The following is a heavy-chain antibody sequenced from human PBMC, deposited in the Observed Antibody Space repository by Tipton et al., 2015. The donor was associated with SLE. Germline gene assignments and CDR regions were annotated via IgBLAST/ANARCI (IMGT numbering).Heavy chain of an antibody. CDR1: GFTFSNAW. V-gene: IGHV3-11*04. CDR2: ISSSGSTI. J-gene: IGHJ4*02. D-gene: IGHD3-3*01. CDR3: ARRMSGFYQAYFDY. Sequence: GSLRLSCAASGFTFSNAWMSWVRQAPGKGLEWVSYISSSGSTIYYADSVRGRFTISRDNAKNSLYLQMNSLRAEDTAVYYCARRMSGFYQAYFDYWGQGTLVTVSS.